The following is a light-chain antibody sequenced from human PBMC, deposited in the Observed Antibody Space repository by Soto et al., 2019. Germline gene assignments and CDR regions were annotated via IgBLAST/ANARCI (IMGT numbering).Light chain of an antibody. CDR3: LQHKTYPWT. J-gene: IGKJ1*01. CDR1: QAIRSD. Sequence: DIQMTQSPSSLSASVGDRITITCRASQAIRSDLGWFQQKPGKAPRRLIYAASTLQSGVPSRFSGSGYGTEFTPTISSLQPEDFATYYCLQHKTYPWTFGQGTKVEVK. CDR2: AAS. V-gene: IGKV1-17*01.